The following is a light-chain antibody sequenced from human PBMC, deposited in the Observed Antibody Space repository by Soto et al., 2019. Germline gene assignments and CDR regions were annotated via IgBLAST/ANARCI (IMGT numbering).Light chain of an antibody. V-gene: IGKV1D-12*01. CDR1: QGISNW. CDR3: SQVASFPLS. Sequence: DIQMTQSPSSVSASVGDRVTITCRASQGISNWLAWYQQKPGKASKLLIYAASSLQSGVPSRFGGSGTGRDFTLALSSLRPEDFATSCSSQVASFPLSFGGGTKVEIE. J-gene: IGKJ4*01. CDR2: AAS.